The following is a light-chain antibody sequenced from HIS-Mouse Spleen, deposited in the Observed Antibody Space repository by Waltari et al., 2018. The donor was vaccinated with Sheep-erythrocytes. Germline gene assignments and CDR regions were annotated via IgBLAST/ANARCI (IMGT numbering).Light chain of an antibody. Sequence: QSALPQPASVSGSPGQSITISCTGTSSDVGSYNLVSLYQQHPGKAPKLMIYEGSKRPSGVSNRFSGSKSGNTASLTISGLQAEDEADYYCCSYAGSSTFHVVFGGGTKLTVL. CDR3: CSYAGSSTFHVV. J-gene: IGLJ2*01. V-gene: IGLV2-23*03. CDR1: SSDVGSYNL. CDR2: EGS.